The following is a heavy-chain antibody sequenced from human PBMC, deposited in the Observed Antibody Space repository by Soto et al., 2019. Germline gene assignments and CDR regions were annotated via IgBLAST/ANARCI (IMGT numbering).Heavy chain of an antibody. CDR1: GYSFTSYW. Sequence: GESLKISCXGSGYSFTSYWIGWVRQMPEKGLEWMGIIYPGDSDTRYSPSFQGQVTISADRSISTAYLQWGSLKASDTAMYYCARHTWSSGSPAAFDYWGQGTQVTVSS. V-gene: IGHV5-51*01. CDR2: IYPGDSDT. D-gene: IGHD1-26*01. CDR3: ARHTWSSGSPAAFDY. J-gene: IGHJ4*02.